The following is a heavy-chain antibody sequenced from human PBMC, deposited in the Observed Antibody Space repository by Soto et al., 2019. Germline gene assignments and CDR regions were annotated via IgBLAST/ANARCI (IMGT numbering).Heavy chain of an antibody. J-gene: IGHJ4*02. V-gene: IGHV3-48*03. Sequence: EVNLVETGGALVQPGGSLRLSCATSGFIFSNYGLSWVRQAPGKGLEWISYISSNGGTTFYADSVRGRFTVSRDNAEKSFSLEMNSLRVGDTAVYHCARTPMIRGVPDGFDFWGQGTLVTVSS. CDR2: ISSNGGTT. CDR3: ARTPMIRGVPDGFDF. D-gene: IGHD3-10*01. CDR1: GFIFSNYG.